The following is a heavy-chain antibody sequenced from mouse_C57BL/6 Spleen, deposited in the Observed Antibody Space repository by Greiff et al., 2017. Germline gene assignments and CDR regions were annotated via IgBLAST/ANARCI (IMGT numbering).Heavy chain of an antibody. D-gene: IGHD1-1*01. Sequence: QVHVKQPGAELVKPGASVKLSCKASGYTFTSYWMHWVKQRPGQGLEWIGMIHPNSGSTNYNEKFKSKATLTVDKSSSTAYMQLSSLTSEDSAVYYCAREGITTVVPYPYWGQGTLVTVSA. CDR3: AREGITTVVPYPY. CDR2: IHPNSGST. J-gene: IGHJ3*01. V-gene: IGHV1-64*01. CDR1: GYTFTSYW.